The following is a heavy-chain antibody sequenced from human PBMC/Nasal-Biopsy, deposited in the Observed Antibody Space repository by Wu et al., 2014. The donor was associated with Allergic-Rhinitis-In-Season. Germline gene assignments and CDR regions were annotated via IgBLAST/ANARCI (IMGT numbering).Heavy chain of an antibody. V-gene: IGHV3-21*06. J-gene: IGHJ4*02. CDR1: GFTFETYT. D-gene: IGHD3-10*01. CDR2: IISSSSDI. Sequence: LRLSCAASGFTFETYTMSWVRQAPGKGLEWVSSIISSSSDIFYADSLKGRFTISRDNAKNALFLQMNTLRAEDTAVYYCVREAHYYGSGDYYRQYFDYWGQGALVTVSA. CDR3: VREAHYYGSGDYYRQYFDY.